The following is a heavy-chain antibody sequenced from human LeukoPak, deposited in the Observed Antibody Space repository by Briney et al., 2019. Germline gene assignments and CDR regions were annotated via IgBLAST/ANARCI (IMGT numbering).Heavy chain of an antibody. V-gene: IGHV3-48*04. Sequence: GGSLRLSCAASGFTFSSYSMNWVRQAPGKGLEWVSYISSSSSTIYYADSVKGRFTISRDNAKNSLYLQMNSLRAEDTAVYYCAREVVVAASDAFDIWGQGTMVTVSS. CDR3: AREVVVAASDAFDI. CDR1: GFTFSSYS. J-gene: IGHJ3*02. D-gene: IGHD2-15*01. CDR2: ISSSSSTI.